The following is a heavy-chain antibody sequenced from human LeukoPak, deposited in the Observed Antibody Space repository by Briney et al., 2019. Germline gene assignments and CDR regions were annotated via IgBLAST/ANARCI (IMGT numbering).Heavy chain of an antibody. D-gene: IGHD5-12*01. Sequence: GGSLRLSCAASGFTFSSYGMHWVRQAPGKGLEWVAVISYDGSNKYYADSVKGRFTISRDNSKNTLYLQMNSLRAEDTAVYYCAKERGYSSYENIDYWGQGTLVTVSS. J-gene: IGHJ4*02. CDR2: ISYDGSNK. V-gene: IGHV3-30*18. CDR1: GFTFSSYG. CDR3: AKERGYSSYENIDY.